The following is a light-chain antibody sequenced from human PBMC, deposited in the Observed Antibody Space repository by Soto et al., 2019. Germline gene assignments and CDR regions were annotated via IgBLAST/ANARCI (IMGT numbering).Light chain of an antibody. Sequence: EIVMTQSPATLSVSPGERATLSGRASQSVSSNLAWYQQKPGQAPRLLIYGASTRATGVPARFSGSGSGTEFTLTISSLQSEDFAVYHCQHYNRWPRTFGQGTKVESK. V-gene: IGKV3-15*01. CDR1: QSVSSN. CDR2: GAS. CDR3: QHYNRWPRT. J-gene: IGKJ1*01.